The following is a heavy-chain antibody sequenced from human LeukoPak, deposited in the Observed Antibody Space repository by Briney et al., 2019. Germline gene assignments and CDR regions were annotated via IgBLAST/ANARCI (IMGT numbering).Heavy chain of an antibody. CDR2: IYYSGST. CDR1: GGSISSHY. V-gene: IGHV4-59*11. CDR3: ARYSGSRSIDY. Sequence: SETLSLTCTVSGGSISSHYWSWIRQPPGKGLEWLGYIYYSGSTNYNPSLKGRVTISVDTSKNQFSLKLSSVTAADTAVYYCARYSGSRSIDYWGQGTLVTVSS. J-gene: IGHJ4*02. D-gene: IGHD1-26*01.